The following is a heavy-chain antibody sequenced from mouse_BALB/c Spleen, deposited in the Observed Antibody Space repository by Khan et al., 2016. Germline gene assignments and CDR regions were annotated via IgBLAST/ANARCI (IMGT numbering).Heavy chain of an antibody. CDR3: ARYRYYYGSSRYFDV. J-gene: IGHJ1*01. D-gene: IGHD1-1*01. Sequence: QIQLVQSGPELKKPGKTVKISCKASGYTFTNYGMNWVKQAPGKGLKWMGWINTYSGESTYADDFKGRFAFSLETSANTAYLQINNLKNEDTATYSFARYRYYYGSSRYFDVWGAGTTVTVSS. CDR2: INTYSGES. V-gene: IGHV9-3-1*01. CDR1: GYTFTNYG.